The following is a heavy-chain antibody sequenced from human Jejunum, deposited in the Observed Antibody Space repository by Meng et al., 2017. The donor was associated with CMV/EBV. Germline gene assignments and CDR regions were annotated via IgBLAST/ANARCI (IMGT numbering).Heavy chain of an antibody. V-gene: IGHV4-39*07. CDR3: ARHFGTISEYYYYYHGMDV. CDR2: IYYNTKT. J-gene: IGHJ6*02. D-gene: IGHD2-21*01. Sequence: QLQLQESGPGLVKPSETLSLTCTVSNDSVSNTNYYWGWIRQPPGKGLEWIGSIYYNTKTYSNPSLKSRFTISIDKSKNQIFLKVNSVTAADTAVYYCARHFGTISEYYYYYHGMDVWGRGTTVTVSS. CDR1: NDSVSNTNYY.